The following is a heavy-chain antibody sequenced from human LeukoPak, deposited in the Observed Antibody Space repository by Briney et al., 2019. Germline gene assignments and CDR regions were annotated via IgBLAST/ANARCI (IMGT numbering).Heavy chain of an antibody. V-gene: IGHV3-48*03. D-gene: IGHD6-19*01. CDR2: ISSSGSTI. CDR1: GFTFSSYE. Sequence: GSLRLSCAASGFTFSSYEMNWVRQAPGKGLEWVSYISSSGSTIYYADSVKGRFTISRDNAKNSLYLQMNSLRAEDTAVYYCARTSYSSGWYGNYWGQGTLVTVSS. CDR3: ARTSYSSGWYGNY. J-gene: IGHJ4*02.